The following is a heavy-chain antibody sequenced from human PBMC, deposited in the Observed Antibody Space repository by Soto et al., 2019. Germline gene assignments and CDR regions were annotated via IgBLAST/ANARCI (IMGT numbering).Heavy chain of an antibody. Sequence: AALKVSCKESGCSFRIYAISLLRQAPGQGLEWMGGIIPIFGTANYAQKFQGRVTITADESTSTAYMELSSLRSEDTAVYYCATYCSSTSCYERGPLDYWGQGTLVTVSS. J-gene: IGHJ4*02. CDR2: IIPIFGTA. CDR1: GCSFRIYA. CDR3: ATYCSSTSCYERGPLDY. D-gene: IGHD2-2*01. V-gene: IGHV1-69*13.